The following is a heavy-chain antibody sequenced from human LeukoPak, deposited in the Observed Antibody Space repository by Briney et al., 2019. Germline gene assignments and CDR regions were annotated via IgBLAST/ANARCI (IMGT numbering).Heavy chain of an antibody. CDR2: INPNSGGT. J-gene: IGHJ4*02. CDR1: GYTFTGYY. CDR3: ARDGYSSSWYPGNYFDY. D-gene: IGHD6-13*01. V-gene: IGHV1-2*02. Sequence: ASVKVSCKASGYTFTGYYMHWVRQAPGQGLEWTGWINPNSGGTNYAQKFQGRVTMTRDTSISTAYMELSRLRSDDTAVYYCARDGYSSSWYPGNYFDYWGQGTLVTVSS.